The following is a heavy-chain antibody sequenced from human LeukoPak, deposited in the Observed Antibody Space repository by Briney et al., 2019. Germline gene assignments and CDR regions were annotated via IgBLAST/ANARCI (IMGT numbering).Heavy chain of an antibody. D-gene: IGHD3-10*01. Sequence: PSETLSLTCTVSSGSISRGGYYWNWIRQPPGKGLEWIGYIYHSGSTYYNPSLKSRVTISVDTSKNQFSLKLSSVTAADTAVYYCARSRGYGSGSYNPYYYYGMDVWGQGTTVTVSS. CDR1: SGSISRGGYY. CDR3: ARSRGYGSGSYNPYYYYGMDV. J-gene: IGHJ6*02. CDR2: IYHSGST. V-gene: IGHV4-30-2*02.